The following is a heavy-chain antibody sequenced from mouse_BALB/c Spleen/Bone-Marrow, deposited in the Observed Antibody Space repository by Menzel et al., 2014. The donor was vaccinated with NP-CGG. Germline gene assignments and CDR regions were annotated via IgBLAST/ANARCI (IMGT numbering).Heavy chain of an antibody. V-gene: IGHV1-14*01. CDR1: GYTFXSYV. D-gene: IGHD2-10*02. CDR3: ARGGYGNVYYAMDY. Sequence: EVQGVESGPELVKPGASVKMSCKASGYTFXSYVMHWVKQKPGQGLEWIGYINPYNDGTKYNEKFKGKATLTSDKSSSTAYMELSSLTSEDSAVYYCARGGYGNVYYAMDYWGQGTSVTVSS. J-gene: IGHJ4*01. CDR2: INPYNDGT.